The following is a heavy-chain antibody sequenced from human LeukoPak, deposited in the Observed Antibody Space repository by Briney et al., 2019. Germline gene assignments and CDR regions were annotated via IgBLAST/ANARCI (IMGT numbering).Heavy chain of an antibody. Sequence: SETLSLTCTVSGGSISNYYWSWIRQSPGKGLEWIGYINYSGITTYNPSLESRVTISVDTSKNQFSLRLTSVTAADTAVYYCARDVDDDYYLDVWGKGTTVTVSS. CDR2: INYSGIT. CDR1: GGSISNYY. V-gene: IGHV4-59*01. J-gene: IGHJ6*03. CDR3: ARDVDDDYYLDV. D-gene: IGHD2-15*01.